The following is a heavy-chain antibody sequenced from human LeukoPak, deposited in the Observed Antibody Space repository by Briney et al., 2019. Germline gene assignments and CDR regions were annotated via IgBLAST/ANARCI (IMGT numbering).Heavy chain of an antibody. J-gene: IGHJ6*03. Sequence: SETLSLTCTVSGDSISTYYWTWIRQPPEKGLEWIGYLYYTGSTNYSPSLKSRVTMSVDTSKNQFSLKLSSVTAADTAVYYCARITNDYYMDVWGKGIMVTVSS. V-gene: IGHV4-59*01. CDR1: GDSISTYY. D-gene: IGHD3-3*01. CDR2: LYYTGST. CDR3: ARITNDYYMDV.